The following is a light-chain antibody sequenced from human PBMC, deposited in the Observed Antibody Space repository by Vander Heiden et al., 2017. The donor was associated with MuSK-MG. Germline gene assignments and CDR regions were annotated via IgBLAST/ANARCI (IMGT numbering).Light chain of an antibody. J-gene: IGLJ3*02. CDR3: AAWDDSLNGRV. V-gene: IGLV1-44*01. CDR2: SNN. Sequence: QSVLTQPPSASGPPGQRVTISCSGSSAGIGSNTISWYHQLPGTAPNLLIYSNNPRPSGVPDRCSGAKSGTSAALVISGVQSEDEADYYCAAWDDSLNGRVFGGGTKLTVL. CDR1: SAGIGSNT.